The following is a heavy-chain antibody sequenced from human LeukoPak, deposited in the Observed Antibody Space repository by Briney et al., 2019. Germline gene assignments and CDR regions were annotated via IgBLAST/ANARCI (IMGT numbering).Heavy chain of an antibody. CDR3: ASTLLRERWGGQWLGPFDY. CDR1: GGTFSSYA. D-gene: IGHD6-19*01. V-gene: IGHV1-69*13. CDR2: IIPIFGTA. J-gene: IGHJ4*02. Sequence: GASVKVSCKASGGTFSSYAISWVRQAPGQGLEWMGGIIPIFGTANYAQKFQGRVTITADESTSTAYMELSSLRSEDTAVYYCASTLLRERWGGQWLGPFDYWGQGTLVTVSS.